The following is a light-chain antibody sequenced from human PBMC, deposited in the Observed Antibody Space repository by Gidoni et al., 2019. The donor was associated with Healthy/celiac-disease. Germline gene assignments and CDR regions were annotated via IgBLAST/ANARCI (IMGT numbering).Light chain of an antibody. CDR1: QSNSNW. CDR3: QQYNSYPLT. Sequence: DIQLTQFPSTLSASVGDRVTITCRASQSNSNWLAWYQQNPGKAPKLLIYKASSLESGVPSRFSGSGSGTEFTLTISSLQPDDFATYYCQQYNSYPLTFGGGTKVEIK. V-gene: IGKV1-5*03. CDR2: KAS. J-gene: IGKJ4*01.